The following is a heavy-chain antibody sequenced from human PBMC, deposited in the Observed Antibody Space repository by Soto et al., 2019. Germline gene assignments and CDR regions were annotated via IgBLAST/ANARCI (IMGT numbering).Heavy chain of an antibody. Sequence: QLQLQQSGPGMVQPSETLSLTCTVSGGSISSTYDYWGWVRQPPGKGLEWIGTIHYTGSAYYNPSLKSRVTISVDTSKNQFSLKLRSVTAADTAVYYCARRNDYGAYIWALDYWGQGTLVTVSS. CDR3: ARRNDYGAYIWALDY. CDR2: IHYTGSA. D-gene: IGHD4-17*01. V-gene: IGHV4-39*01. CDR1: GGSISSTYDY. J-gene: IGHJ4*02.